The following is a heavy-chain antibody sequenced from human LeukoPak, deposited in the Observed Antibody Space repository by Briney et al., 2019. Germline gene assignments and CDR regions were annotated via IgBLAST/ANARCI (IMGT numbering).Heavy chain of an antibody. V-gene: IGHV4-30-4*01. CDR2: IYYSGST. Sequence: SQTLSLTCTVPGGSISSGDYYWSWIRQPPGKALEWNGYIYYSGSTYYNPSLKSRVTISVDTSKNQFSLKLSSVTAADTAVYYCARGNYGDYGEYFQHWGQGTLVTVSS. CDR1: GGSISSGDYY. CDR3: ARGNYGDYGEYFQH. D-gene: IGHD4-17*01. J-gene: IGHJ1*01.